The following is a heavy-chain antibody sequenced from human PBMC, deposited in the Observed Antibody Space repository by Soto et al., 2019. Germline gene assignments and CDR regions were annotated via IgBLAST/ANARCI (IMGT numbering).Heavy chain of an antibody. J-gene: IGHJ3*01. CDR2: ISAYNGNT. CDR3: ALKNPYGSAIPEVFDF. V-gene: IGHV1-18*01. CDR1: GYTFTSYG. Sequence: ASVKVSCKASGYTFTSYGISWVRQAPGQGLEWMGWISAYNGNTNYAQKLQGRVTMTTDTSTSTAYMELRSLRSDDTAVYYCALKNPYGSAIPEVFDFGGKGKMVTVS. D-gene: IGHD6-19*01.